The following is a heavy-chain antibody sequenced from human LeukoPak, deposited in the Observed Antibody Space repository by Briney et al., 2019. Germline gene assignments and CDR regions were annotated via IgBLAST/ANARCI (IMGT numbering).Heavy chain of an antibody. D-gene: IGHD2-2*01. J-gene: IGHJ3*02. CDR2: IIPIFGTA. V-gene: IGHV1-69*05. Sequence: SVKVSCKASGGTFSSYAISWVRQAPGQGLEWMGGIIPIFGTANYAQKFQGRVTITTDESTSTAYMELSSLRSEDTAVYYCARYYCSSTSCPDAFDIWGQGTMVTVSS. CDR1: GGTFSSYA. CDR3: ARYYCSSTSCPDAFDI.